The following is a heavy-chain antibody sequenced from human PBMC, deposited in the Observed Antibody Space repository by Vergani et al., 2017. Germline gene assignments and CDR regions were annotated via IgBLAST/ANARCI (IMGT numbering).Heavy chain of an antibody. CDR3: AKDIADCSGGSCYSSFDY. Sequence: EVQLVESGGGLVQPGRSLRLSCAASGFTFDDYAMHWVRQAPGKGLEWVSGISWNSGSIGYADSVKGRFTISRDNAKNSLYLQMNSLRAEDTALYYCAKDIADCSGGSCYSSFDYWGQGTLVTVSS. V-gene: IGHV3-9*01. CDR1: GFTFDDYA. J-gene: IGHJ4*02. D-gene: IGHD2-15*01. CDR2: ISWNSGSI.